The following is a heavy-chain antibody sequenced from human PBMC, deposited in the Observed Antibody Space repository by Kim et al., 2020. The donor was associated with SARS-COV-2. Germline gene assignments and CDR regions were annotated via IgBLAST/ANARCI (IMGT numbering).Heavy chain of an antibody. V-gene: IGHV3-15*01. Sequence: GGSLRLSCAASGFTFSDAWMSWVRQAPGKGLEWLGRIKSRSDGGSTDYAAPVKDRFTISRDDSKNTLYLQMDSLKTEDTAVFYCTTWSGSSLGQGTLVTVSS. J-gene: IGHJ5*02. CDR2: IKSRSDGGST. D-gene: IGHD3-10*01. CDR1: GFTFSDAW. CDR3: TTWSGSS.